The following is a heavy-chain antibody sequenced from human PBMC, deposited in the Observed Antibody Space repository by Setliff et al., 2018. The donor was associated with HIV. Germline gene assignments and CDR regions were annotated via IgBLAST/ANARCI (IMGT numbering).Heavy chain of an antibody. V-gene: IGHV1-2*06. D-gene: IGHD3-9*01. CDR3: AREGFTGSEFDS. Sequence: ASVQVSCKTSGYTFTVNFIHWVRQAPGQGLVWLGRISPNRGGTNFAQKFQGRVTMTRDTSISTAYMELHRLTSDDTAVYFCAREGFTGSEFDSWGQGTLVTVSS. CDR2: ISPNRGGT. J-gene: IGHJ4*02. CDR1: GYTFTVNF.